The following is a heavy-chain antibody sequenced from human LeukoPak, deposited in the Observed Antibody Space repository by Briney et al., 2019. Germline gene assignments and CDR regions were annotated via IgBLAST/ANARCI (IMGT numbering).Heavy chain of an antibody. D-gene: IGHD3-9*01. V-gene: IGHV4-34*01. Sequence: PSETLSLTCAVYGGSFSGYYWSWIRQPPGKGLEWIGEINHSGSTNYNPSLKSRVTISVDTSKNQFSLKLSSVTAADTAVYYCARVRSLRYFDRSLDYWGQGTLVTVSS. CDR3: ARVRSLRYFDRSLDY. J-gene: IGHJ4*02. CDR1: GGSFSGYY. CDR2: INHSGST.